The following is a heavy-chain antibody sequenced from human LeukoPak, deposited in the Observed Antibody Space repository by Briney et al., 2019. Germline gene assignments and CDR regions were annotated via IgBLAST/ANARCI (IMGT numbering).Heavy chain of an antibody. J-gene: IGHJ4*02. V-gene: IGHV3-30-3*01. CDR3: AREWSGSYYVFDY. CDR1: GFTVSTNY. D-gene: IGHD1-26*01. CDR2: ISYDGSNK. Sequence: GGSLRLSCAASGFTVSTNYMTWVRQAPGKGLEWVAVISYDGSNKYYADSVKGRFTISRDNSKNTLYLQMNSLRAEDTAVYYCAREWSGSYYVFDYWGQGTLVTVSS.